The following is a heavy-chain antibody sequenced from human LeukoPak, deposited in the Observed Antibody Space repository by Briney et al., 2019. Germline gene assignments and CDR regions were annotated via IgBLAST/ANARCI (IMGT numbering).Heavy chain of an antibody. CDR2: IIPIFGTA. D-gene: IGHD3-22*01. CDR1: GGTFSSYA. J-gene: IGHJ3*02. V-gene: IGHV1-69*05. Sequence: ASVKVSCQASGGTFSSYAISWVRQAPGQGLEWMGRIIPIFGTANYAQKFQGRVTITTDESTSTAYMELSSLRSEDTAVYYCASPGYSYYYDSSEFDAFDIWGQGTMVTVSS. CDR3: ASPGYSYYYDSSEFDAFDI.